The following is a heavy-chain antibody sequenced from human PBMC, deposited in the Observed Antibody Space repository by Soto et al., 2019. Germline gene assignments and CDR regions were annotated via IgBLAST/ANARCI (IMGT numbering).Heavy chain of an antibody. CDR3: ARGRGSGYDLLDF. Sequence: EVQLVESGGGLVQPGGSLRLSCAASGFTFSSYWVYWVRQAPGKGLVWVSRINSDGSTTTYADSVKGRFTISRDNAKNTLYLQMNSLRAEDTAVYYCARGRGSGYDLLDFWGQGTLVTVSS. D-gene: IGHD5-12*01. CDR1: GFTFSSYW. V-gene: IGHV3-74*01. J-gene: IGHJ4*02. CDR2: INSDGSTT.